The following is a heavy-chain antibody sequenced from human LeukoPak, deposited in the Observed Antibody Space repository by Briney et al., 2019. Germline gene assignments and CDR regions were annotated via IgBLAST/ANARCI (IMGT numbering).Heavy chain of an antibody. CDR3: ARMGSSSSSY. J-gene: IGHJ4*02. D-gene: IGHD6-6*01. V-gene: IGHV3-7*01. CDR1: GFTFSDYY. CDR2: IKQDGSEK. Sequence: GSLRLSCAASGFTFSDYYMNWIRQAPGRGLEWVANIKQDGSEKYYVDSVKGRFSISRDNAKNSLYLQMNSLRAEDTAVYYCARMGSSSSSYWGQGTLVTVSS.